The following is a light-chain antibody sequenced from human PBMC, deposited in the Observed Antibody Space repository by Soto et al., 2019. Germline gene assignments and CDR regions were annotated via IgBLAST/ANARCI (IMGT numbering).Light chain of an antibody. CDR1: QSVSSTF. CDR3: QQYGSSPWT. J-gene: IGKJ1*01. V-gene: IGKV3-20*01. Sequence: EIVLTQSPATLSLSPGKRATLSCRASQSVSSTFFAWYQQIPGQPPRLLIYGASSRATGIPDRFSGSGSGTDFTLTITRLEPGDFAVYYCQQYGSSPWTFGQGTKVEVK. CDR2: GAS.